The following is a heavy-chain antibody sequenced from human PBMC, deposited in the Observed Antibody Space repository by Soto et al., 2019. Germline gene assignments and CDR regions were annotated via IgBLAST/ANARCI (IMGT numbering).Heavy chain of an antibody. CDR1: GGSISSGGYY. Sequence: QVQLQESGPGLVKPSQTLSLTCTVSGGSISSGGYYWSWIRQHPGKGLEWIGYIYYSGSTYYNPSLKRRVTISVDTSKTQFSLKLSSVTAADTAVYYCARGAYDSSGYFEYFDYWGQGTLVTVSS. D-gene: IGHD3-22*01. J-gene: IGHJ4*02. V-gene: IGHV4-31*03. CDR2: IYYSGST. CDR3: ARGAYDSSGYFEYFDY.